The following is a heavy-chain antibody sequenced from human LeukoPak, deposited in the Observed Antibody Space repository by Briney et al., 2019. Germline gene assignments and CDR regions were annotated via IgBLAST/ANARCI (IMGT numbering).Heavy chain of an antibody. CDR1: GFTFSSYW. CDR3: AKGSGSYSTTKLGGFDY. D-gene: IGHD1-26*01. J-gene: IGHJ4*02. Sequence: PGGSLRLSCAASGFTFSSYWMSWVRQAPGKGLEWVANIKHDGSEKYYVDSVKGRFTISRDNSKNTLYLQMNSLRAEDTAVYYCAKGSGSYSTTKLGGFDYWGQGTLVTVSS. CDR2: IKHDGSEK. V-gene: IGHV3-7*01.